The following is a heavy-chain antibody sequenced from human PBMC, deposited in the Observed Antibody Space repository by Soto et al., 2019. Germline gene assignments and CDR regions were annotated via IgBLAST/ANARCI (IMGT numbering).Heavy chain of an antibody. Sequence: ASGKVSSKATGYTFTSYAMHWERQAPGQRLEWMGWINAGNGNTKYSQKFQGRVTITRDTSASTAYMELSSLRSEDTAVYYCARDRCSGGSCFPYSFDICRQRT. CDR3: ARDRCSGGSCFPYSFDI. CDR2: INAGNGNT. CDR1: GYTFTSYA. D-gene: IGHD2-15*01. J-gene: IGHJ3*02. V-gene: IGHV1-3*01.